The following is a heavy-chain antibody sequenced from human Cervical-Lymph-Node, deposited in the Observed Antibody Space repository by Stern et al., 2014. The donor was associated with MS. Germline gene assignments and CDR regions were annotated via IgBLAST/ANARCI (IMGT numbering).Heavy chain of an antibody. D-gene: IGHD4-17*01. J-gene: IGHJ3*02. CDR2: INPGGGTT. CDR3: AREEYNDYDFGAFDM. V-gene: IGHV1-46*01. CDR1: GYTFTSHY. Sequence: QVQLVQSGAEVKKPGASVKLSCKASGYTFTSHYLHWVRQAPGQGLEWMGIINPGGGTTNLEQKCQGRVIMTGDTSTRTVYLELSSLRSEDTAVYFCAREEYNDYDFGAFDMWGQGTMVTVSS.